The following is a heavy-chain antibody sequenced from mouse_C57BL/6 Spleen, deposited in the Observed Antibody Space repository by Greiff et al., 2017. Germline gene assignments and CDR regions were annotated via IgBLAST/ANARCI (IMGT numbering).Heavy chain of an antibody. CDR2: IHPNSGST. D-gene: IGHD2-4*01. V-gene: IGHV1-64*01. CDR1: GYTFTSYW. Sequence: VKLQQPGAELVKPGASVKLSCKASGYTFTSYWMHWVKQRPGQRLEWIGMIHPNSGSTNYNEKFKSKATLTVDKSSSTAYMQLSSLTSEDSAVYYCAREGTDYVGRYALDYWGQGTSVTVSS. CDR3: AREGTDYVGRYALDY. J-gene: IGHJ4*01.